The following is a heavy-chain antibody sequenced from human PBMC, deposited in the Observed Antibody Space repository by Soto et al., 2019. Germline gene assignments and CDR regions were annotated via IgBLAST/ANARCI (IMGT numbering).Heavy chain of an antibody. V-gene: IGHV1-18*01. D-gene: IGHD6-13*01. CDR3: ARVPFSSSWYGVDY. CDR2: INVYNGNT. J-gene: IGHJ4*02. Sequence: HVQLVQSGTEVKKPGASVKVSCKASGYTFTSFGIGWVRQAPGQGLEWMGWINVYNGNTYYVQKLEGRVTMTTDTSTRTTYMDLRSLRSDDTGVYYCARVPFSSSWYGVDYWGQGTLITVPS. CDR1: GYTFTSFG.